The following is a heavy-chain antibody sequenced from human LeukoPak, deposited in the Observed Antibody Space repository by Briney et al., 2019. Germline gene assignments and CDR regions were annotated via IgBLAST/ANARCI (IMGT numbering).Heavy chain of an antibody. CDR1: GGSISSYY. CDR3: ARPNYYGSGRLRFMDV. CDR2: IYYSGST. Sequence: PSETLSLTCTVSGGSISSYYWSWIRQPPGKGLEWIGYIYYSGSTNYNPSLKSRVTISVDTSKNQFSLKLSSVTAADTAVYYCARPNYYGSGRLRFMDVWGKGTTVTISS. J-gene: IGHJ6*03. D-gene: IGHD3-10*01. V-gene: IGHV4-59*01.